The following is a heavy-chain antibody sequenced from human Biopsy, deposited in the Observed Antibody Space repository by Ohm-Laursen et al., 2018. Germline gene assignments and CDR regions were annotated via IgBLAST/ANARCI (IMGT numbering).Heavy chain of an antibody. D-gene: IGHD3-10*01. V-gene: IGHV3-74*01. Sequence: GSLRLSCAASEFIFSRFWMYWVRQAPGKGLVWVSRINSDGSSTNYADAVKSRFTISRDNAKNTVFLQMNSLRAEDTAVYYCTRAEAGSGSLLYFDYWGQGTLVTVSS. CDR3: TRAEAGSGSLLYFDY. CDR2: INSDGSST. J-gene: IGHJ4*02. CDR1: EFIFSRFW.